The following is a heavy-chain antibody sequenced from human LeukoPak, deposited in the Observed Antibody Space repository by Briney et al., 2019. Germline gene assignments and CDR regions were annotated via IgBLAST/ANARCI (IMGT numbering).Heavy chain of an antibody. V-gene: IGHV1-8*03. D-gene: IGHD6-13*01. CDR1: GYTFTGYY. CDR2: MNPNSGNT. CDR3: ARTYSSSWPYYYYYYMDV. J-gene: IGHJ6*03. Sequence: ASVKVSCKASGYTFTGYYMHWVRQAPGQGLEWMGWMNPNSGNTGYAQKFQGRVTITRNTSISTAYMELSSLRSEDTAVYYCARTYSSSWPYYYYYYMDVWGKGTTVTVSS.